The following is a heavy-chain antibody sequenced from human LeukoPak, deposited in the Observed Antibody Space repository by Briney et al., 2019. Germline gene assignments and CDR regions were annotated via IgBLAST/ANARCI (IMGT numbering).Heavy chain of an antibody. Sequence: GGSLRLSCAASGFTFSNYAFVWVRQAPGKGLEWVSGINGNGGRTIHADSVKGRFTISRDNSRNTLYLQMNSLRADDTAIYYCGRDPNGDYIGAFDFWGQGTMVSVSS. D-gene: IGHD4-17*01. V-gene: IGHV3-23*01. CDR1: GFTFSNYA. CDR3: GRDPNGDYIGAFDF. J-gene: IGHJ3*01. CDR2: INGNGGRT.